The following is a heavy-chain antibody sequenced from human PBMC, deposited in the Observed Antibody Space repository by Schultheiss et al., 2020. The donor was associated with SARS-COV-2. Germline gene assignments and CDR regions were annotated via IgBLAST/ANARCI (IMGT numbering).Heavy chain of an antibody. V-gene: IGHV1-8*01. Sequence: ASVKVSCKASGYTFTSYDINWVRQATGQGLEWMGWMNPNSGNTGYAQKFQGRVTITADESTSTAYMELSSLRSEDTAVYYCAREYCGGDCWDFDYWGQGTLVTVSS. CDR3: AREYCGGDCWDFDY. D-gene: IGHD2-21*01. CDR2: MNPNSGNT. CDR1: GYTFTSYD. J-gene: IGHJ4*02.